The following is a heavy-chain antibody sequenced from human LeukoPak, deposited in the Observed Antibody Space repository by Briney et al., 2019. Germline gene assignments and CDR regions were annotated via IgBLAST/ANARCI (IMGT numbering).Heavy chain of an antibody. Sequence: PGGSLRLSCAASGFSFSSYGMHWVRQVPGKGLEWVAFIRYDGSNKYYADAVKGRFTISRENSKNTLYLQMNSLRAEDTAVYYCARNLYDSSGYYLYYFDYWGQGTLVTVSS. CDR1: GFSFSSYG. J-gene: IGHJ4*02. V-gene: IGHV3-30*02. CDR3: ARNLYDSSGYYLYYFDY. D-gene: IGHD3-22*01. CDR2: IRYDGSNK.